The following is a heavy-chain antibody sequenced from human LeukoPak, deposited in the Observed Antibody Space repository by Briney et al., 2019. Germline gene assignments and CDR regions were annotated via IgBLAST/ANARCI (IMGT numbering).Heavy chain of an antibody. D-gene: IGHD5-12*01. CDR1: GFTFDYYA. V-gene: IGHV3-9*03. Sequence: SXXLSFAASGFTFDYYAMHWVRQAPGKGVEWVSGISWNSGSIGYSDSVKGRFTISRDNAKNSLYLQMNSLRAEDMALYYCAKDKGYSGYATFFDYWGQGTLVTVSS. J-gene: IGHJ4*02. CDR3: AKDKGYSGYATFFDY. CDR2: ISWNSGSI.